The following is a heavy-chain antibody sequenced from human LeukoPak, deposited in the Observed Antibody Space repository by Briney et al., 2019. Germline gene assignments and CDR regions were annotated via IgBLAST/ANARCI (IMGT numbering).Heavy chain of an antibody. CDR2: IIPIFGTA. CDR1: GYTFSTYD. V-gene: IGHV1-69*13. CDR3: ARGDGYNFDGAFDT. Sequence: GASVKVSCKASGYTFSTYDINWVRQAPGQGLEWMGGIIPIFGTANYAQKFQGRVTITADESTSTAYMELSNLRSEDTAVYYCARGDGYNFDGAFDTWGQGTMVTVSS. J-gene: IGHJ3*02. D-gene: IGHD5-24*01.